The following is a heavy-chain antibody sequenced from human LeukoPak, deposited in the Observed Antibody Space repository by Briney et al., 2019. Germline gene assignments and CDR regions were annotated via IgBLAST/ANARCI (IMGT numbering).Heavy chain of an antibody. CDR2: IYYTGSS. J-gene: IGHJ6*03. CDR3: TRYDLWSGHYYMDV. Sequence: SETLSLTCTVSGGSINSYYWSWFRPPPGKGLEWIGYIYYTGSSHDNPSLKSRVTISLDRSKNQFSLKLSSVTAADTAMYYCTRYDLWSGHYYMDVWGKGTTVTVSS. CDR1: GGSINSYY. V-gene: IGHV4-59*01. D-gene: IGHD3-3*01.